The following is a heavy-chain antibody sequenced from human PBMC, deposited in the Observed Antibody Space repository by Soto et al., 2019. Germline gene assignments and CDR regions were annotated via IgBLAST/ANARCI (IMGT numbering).Heavy chain of an antibody. D-gene: IGHD4-17*01. CDR2: FYYSGST. V-gene: IGHV4-59*01. Sequence: PSETLSLTCTVSGGSISSYYWSWIRQPPGKGLEWIGFFYYSGSTNYNPSLKSRVTISIDTSKNQFSLRLSSVTAADTAVYYCAREFDYGGYGFYYFDYWGQGTLVTVSS. CDR1: GGSISSYY. CDR3: AREFDYGGYGFYYFDY. J-gene: IGHJ4*02.